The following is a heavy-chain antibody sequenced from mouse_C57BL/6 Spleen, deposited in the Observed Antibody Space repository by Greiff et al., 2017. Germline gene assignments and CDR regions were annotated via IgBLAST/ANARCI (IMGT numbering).Heavy chain of an antibody. CDR2: IDPSESST. CDR3: ARRASNSDGY. D-gene: IGHD4-1*01. Sequence: QVQLQQPGAELVKPGASVKLSCKASGYTFTSYWMQWVKQRPGQGLEWIGEIDPSESSTTYNHKFKGNATLTVYTSYSTAYMQLSSLTSEDSAVYYCARRASNSDGYWGQRTTLSVSS. CDR1: GYTFTSYW. J-gene: IGHJ2*01. V-gene: IGHV1-50*01.